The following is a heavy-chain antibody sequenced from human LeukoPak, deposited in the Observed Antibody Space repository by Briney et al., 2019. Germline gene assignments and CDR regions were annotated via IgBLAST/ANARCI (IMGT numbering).Heavy chain of an antibody. CDR1: GFTLSIYA. J-gene: IGHJ4*02. V-gene: IGHV3-23*01. CDR3: AKDRGYSFDY. Sequence: GGSRRLSCGVSGFTLSIYAMSWVRQAPGKGLEWVSATSANGGKTYYADSVKGRFTISRDNSKNTLYLQMNSLRAEDTAVYYCAKDRGYSFDYWGQGTLVTVSS. D-gene: IGHD4-11*01. CDR2: TSANGGKT.